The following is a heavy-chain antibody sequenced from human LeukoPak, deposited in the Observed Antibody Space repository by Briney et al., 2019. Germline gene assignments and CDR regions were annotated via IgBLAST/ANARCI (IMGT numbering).Heavy chain of an antibody. CDR1: GFTFDDYA. Sequence: GRSLRLSCAASGFTFDDYAMHWVRQAPGKGLEWVSGISWNSGSIGYADSVKGRFTISRDNAKNSLYLQMNSLRAEDMALYYCAKGEIAVPAPFDYWGQGTLVTVSS. CDR2: ISWNSGSI. V-gene: IGHV3-9*03. J-gene: IGHJ4*02. CDR3: AKGEIAVPAPFDY. D-gene: IGHD6-19*01.